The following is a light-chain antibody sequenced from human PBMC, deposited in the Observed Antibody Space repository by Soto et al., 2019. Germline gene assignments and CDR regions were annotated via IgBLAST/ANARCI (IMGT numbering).Light chain of an antibody. Sequence: DIQMTQSPSSLSASVGVRVTISCRASQSISSYLNWYQQNPGKAPKLLIYAASSLQSGVPSRFSGSRSGTAFTLTISSLQPEAFATYYCQQSYSTPGTFGQGTKVDIK. CDR3: QQSYSTPGT. V-gene: IGKV1-39*01. CDR1: QSISSY. CDR2: AAS. J-gene: IGKJ1*01.